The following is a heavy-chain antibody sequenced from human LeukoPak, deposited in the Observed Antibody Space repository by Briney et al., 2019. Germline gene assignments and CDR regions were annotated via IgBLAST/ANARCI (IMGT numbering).Heavy chain of an antibody. J-gene: IGHJ4*02. Sequence: GGFLRLSCATSGFNFNSKWMTWVRQAPGKGLEWVANINQDGSEKYHGGSVKGRFTISRDNAKSSLFLEMSSLRAEDTAVYYCADPPSDFWGQGTLVAVSS. CDR3: ADPPSDF. CDR2: INQDGSEK. V-gene: IGHV3-7*01. CDR1: GFNFNSKW.